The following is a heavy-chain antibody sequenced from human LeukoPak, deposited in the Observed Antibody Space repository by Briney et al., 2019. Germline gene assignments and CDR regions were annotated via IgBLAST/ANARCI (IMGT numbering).Heavy chain of an antibody. CDR3: ARAPSGWYDY. D-gene: IGHD6-19*01. V-gene: IGHV4-38-2*02. CDR1: GYSISGGYY. J-gene: IGHJ4*02. CDR2: IYHSGST. Sequence: SETLSLTCTVSGYSISGGYYWGWIRQPPGKGLEWIGSIYHSGSTYYNPSLKSRVTISVDTSKNQFSLKLSSVTAADTAVYYCARAPSGWYDYWGQGTLVTVSS.